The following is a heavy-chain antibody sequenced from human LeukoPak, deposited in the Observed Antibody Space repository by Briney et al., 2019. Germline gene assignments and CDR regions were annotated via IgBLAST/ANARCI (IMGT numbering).Heavy chain of an antibody. Sequence: PSETLSLTCTVSGGSISSYYWSWIRQPAGKGLEWIGRIYTSGSTNYNPSLKSRVTMSVDTSKNPFPLNLSSVTAADTAVYYCARGLAVAGRSRYYYYGMDVWGQGTTVTVSS. CDR1: GGSISSYY. J-gene: IGHJ6*02. V-gene: IGHV4-4*07. CDR2: IYTSGST. CDR3: ARGLAVAGRSRYYYYGMDV. D-gene: IGHD6-19*01.